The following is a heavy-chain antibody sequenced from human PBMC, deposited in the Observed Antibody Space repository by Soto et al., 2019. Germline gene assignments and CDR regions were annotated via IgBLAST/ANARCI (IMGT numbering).Heavy chain of an antibody. CDR3: AKDRFMITFVGVIVKPRADAFDI. CDR1: GFTSSSYA. D-gene: IGHD3-16*02. V-gene: IGHV3-23*01. Sequence: GGSLRLSCAASGFTSSSYAMSWVRQAPGKGLEWVSAISGSGGSAYYADSVKGRFTISRDNSKNTLYLQMNSLRAEDTAVYYCAKDRFMITFVGVIVKPRADAFDIWGQGTMGTVSS. CDR2: ISGSGGSA. J-gene: IGHJ3*02.